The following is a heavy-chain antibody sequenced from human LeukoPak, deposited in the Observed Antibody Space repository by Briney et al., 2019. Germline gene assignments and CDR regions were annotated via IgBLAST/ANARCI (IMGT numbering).Heavy chain of an antibody. V-gene: IGHV1-2*02. CDR3: ARGSDYDDYFYMDF. J-gene: IGHJ6*03. CDR2: MNPKSGAT. CDR1: GYRFTGYY. Sequence: ASVKVSCKTSGYRFTGYYLHWVRQAPGQGLEWMGWMNPKSGATDYARKFQGRVTTTRDTSISTAYMELTRLRSDDTAVYFCARGSDYDDYFYMDFWGKGTTVTVSS.